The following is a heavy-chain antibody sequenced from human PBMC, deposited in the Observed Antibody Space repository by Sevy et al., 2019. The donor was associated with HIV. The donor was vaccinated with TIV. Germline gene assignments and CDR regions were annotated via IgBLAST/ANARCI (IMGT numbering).Heavy chain of an antibody. D-gene: IGHD3-22*01. CDR1: GFTFSSYG. Sequence: GGSLRLSCAESGFTFSSYGMHWVRQAPGKGLEWVAVIWYDGSNKYYADSVKGRFTISRDNSKNTLYLQMNSLRAEDTAVYYCARDLYDSSGYHPLDYWGQGTLVTVSS. CDR2: IWYDGSNK. CDR3: ARDLYDSSGYHPLDY. J-gene: IGHJ4*02. V-gene: IGHV3-33*01.